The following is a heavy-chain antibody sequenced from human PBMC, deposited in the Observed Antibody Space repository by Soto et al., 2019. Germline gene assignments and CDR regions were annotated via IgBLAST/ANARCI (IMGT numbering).Heavy chain of an antibody. CDR3: AKAMYYFDY. CDR1: GFTFSTYA. J-gene: IGHJ4*02. V-gene: IGHV3-23*01. CDR2: ISGSGGNT. Sequence: EVQLLESGGGLVQPGGSLRLSCATSGFTFSTYAMNWVRQAPGKGLEWVSAISGSGGNTYYPDSVKGRFTISRDNYQNSLYLPMNSPRAEDTGVYSCAKAMYYFDYWGQGTLVTVSS.